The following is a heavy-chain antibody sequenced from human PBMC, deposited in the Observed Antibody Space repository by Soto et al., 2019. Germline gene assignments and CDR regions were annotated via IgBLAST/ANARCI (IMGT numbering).Heavy chain of an antibody. Sequence: QVQLVESGGGLVKIGGSLRLSCAASGFTLSDHSMTWVRQVPGKGLEWVSYISASSTTIYYADSVKGRFTISRDNAKNSLFLQMNSLRAEDTAVYYCARDIRGANWGQGTLVTVSS. CDR3: ARDIRGAN. V-gene: IGHV3-11*01. CDR2: ISASSTTI. J-gene: IGHJ4*02. CDR1: GFTLSDHS.